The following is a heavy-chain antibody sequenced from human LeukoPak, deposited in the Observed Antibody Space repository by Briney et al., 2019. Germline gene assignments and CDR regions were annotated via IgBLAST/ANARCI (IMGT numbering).Heavy chain of an antibody. CDR2: ISYDGSNK. CDR1: GFTFSSYG. CDR3: AKDSEYSSSWYYFDY. D-gene: IGHD6-13*01. Sequence: GGSLRLSCAASGFTFSSYGMHWVRQAPGKGLEWVAVISYDGSNKYYADSVKGRFTISRDNSKNTLYLQMNSLRAKDTAVYYCAKDSEYSSSWYYFDYWGQGTLVTVSS. J-gene: IGHJ4*02. V-gene: IGHV3-30*18.